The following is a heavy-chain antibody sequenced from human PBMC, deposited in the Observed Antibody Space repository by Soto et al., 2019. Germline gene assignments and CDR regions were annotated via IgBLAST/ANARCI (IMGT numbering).Heavy chain of an antibody. Sequence: QVQLVQSGAEVKKPGASVKVSCKASGYTFTSYGISWVRQAPGKGLEWMGRISGYNGNTKYAQKLQGRVTVTPDTSTGTADMELRSLRSGDSAVYYCAIGLAVGLVDYWGQGSLVTVSS. CDR3: AIGLAVGLVDY. CDR1: GYTFTSYG. V-gene: IGHV1-18*01. J-gene: IGHJ4*02. CDR2: ISGYNGNT. D-gene: IGHD6-19*01.